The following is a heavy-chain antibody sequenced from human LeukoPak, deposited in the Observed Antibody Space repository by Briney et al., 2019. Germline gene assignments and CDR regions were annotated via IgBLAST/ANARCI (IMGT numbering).Heavy chain of an antibody. CDR1: GFTFSSYW. CDR2: INSDGSST. CDR3: ARSVIAVAEVDY. Sequence: GGSLRLSCAASGFTFSSYWMHWVRQAPGKGLVWVSRINSDGSSTSYADSVKGRFTISRDNAKNTLYLQMNSLRAEDTAVYYCARSVIAVAEVDYWGQGTLVTVSS. V-gene: IGHV3-74*01. D-gene: IGHD6-19*01. J-gene: IGHJ4*02.